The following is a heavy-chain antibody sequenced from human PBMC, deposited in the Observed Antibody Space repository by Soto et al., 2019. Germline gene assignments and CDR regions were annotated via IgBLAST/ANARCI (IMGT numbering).Heavy chain of an antibody. Sequence: EASVKVSCKASGYTFTSYGISWVRQAPGQGLEWMGWISAYNGNTNYAQKLQGRVTMTTDTSTSTAYMELRSLRSDDTAVYYCAREQRVTIFGVAKSPDDAFDIWGQGTMVTVSS. CDR1: GYTFTSYG. CDR2: ISAYNGNT. V-gene: IGHV1-18*01. J-gene: IGHJ3*02. CDR3: AREQRVTIFGVAKSPDDAFDI. D-gene: IGHD3-3*01.